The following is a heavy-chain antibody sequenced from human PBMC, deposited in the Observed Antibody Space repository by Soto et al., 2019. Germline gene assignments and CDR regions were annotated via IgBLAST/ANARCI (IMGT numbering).Heavy chain of an antibody. J-gene: IGHJ6*02. CDR2: ISSSSSMI. V-gene: IGHV3-48*02. Sequence: EVQLVESGGGLVQPGESLRLSCAASGFTFSSYSVNWVRQAPGKGLEWVSYISSSSSMINYADSVKGRFTISRDNAKNSLYLQMKSLRDEDTAVYYCATLGGIGLTTTRYGMDVWGQGTTVTVSS. CDR3: ATLGGIGLTTTRYGMDV. D-gene: IGHD1-26*01. CDR1: GFTFSSYS.